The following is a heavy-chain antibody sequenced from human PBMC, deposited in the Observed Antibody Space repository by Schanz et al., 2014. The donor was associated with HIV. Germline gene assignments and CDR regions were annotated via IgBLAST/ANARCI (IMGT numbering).Heavy chain of an antibody. Sequence: EVQLMESGGGLVQPGRSLRLSCAASGFTFDDYAMHWVRQAPGKGLEWVSGISWNSGSIGYLASVKGRVTISRDNAKNSLYLQMNSLRAEDTALYYCAKETEQLRYLGYFDYWGQGTLVTVSS. CDR3: AKETEQLRYLGYFDY. D-gene: IGHD3-9*01. J-gene: IGHJ4*03. CDR2: ISWNSGSI. V-gene: IGHV3-9*01. CDR1: GFTFDDYA.